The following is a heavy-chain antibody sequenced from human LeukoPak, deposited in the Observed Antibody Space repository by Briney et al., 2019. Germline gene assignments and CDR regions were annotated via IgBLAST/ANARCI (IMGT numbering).Heavy chain of an antibody. CDR3: AKERQWLVLDY. CDR1: GFTFSTYG. Sequence: PGRSLRLSCAASGFTFSTYGMHWARQAPGKGLEWVALISYDGSNKYYADSVKGRFTISRDNSKNTLNLQMNSLRAEDTAVYYCAKERQWLVLDYWGQGTLVTVSS. J-gene: IGHJ4*02. CDR2: ISYDGSNK. V-gene: IGHV3-30*18. D-gene: IGHD6-19*01.